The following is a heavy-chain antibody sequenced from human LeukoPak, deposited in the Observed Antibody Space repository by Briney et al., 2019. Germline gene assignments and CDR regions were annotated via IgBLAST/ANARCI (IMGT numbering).Heavy chain of an antibody. CDR2: ISAYNGNT. CDR1: GYTFTSYG. D-gene: IGHD2-15*01. J-gene: IGHJ3*02. V-gene: IGHV1-18*01. Sequence: ASVKVSCKASGYTFTSYGINWVRQAPGQGLEWMGWISAYNGNTNYAQKLQGRVTMTTDTSTTTAYMELRSLRSDDTAVYYCAREYCSGGSCYPTDAFDIWGQGTMVTVSS. CDR3: AREYCSGGSCYPTDAFDI.